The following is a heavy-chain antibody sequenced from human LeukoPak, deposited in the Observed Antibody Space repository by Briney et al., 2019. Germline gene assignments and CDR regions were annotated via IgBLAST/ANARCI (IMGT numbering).Heavy chain of an antibody. J-gene: IGHJ4*02. D-gene: IGHD5-24*01. V-gene: IGHV3-15*01. Sequence: GGSLRLSCAASGFSFDNAWMNWARQAPGKGLEWVGRIKRKTDGGTTDYGTPVKGRFTISRDDSKDTLYLQMNSLKIEDTAIYYCTTESKLDGQFYYWGQGTLVTVSS. CDR2: IKRKTDGGTT. CDR3: TTESKLDGQFYY. CDR1: GFSFDNAW.